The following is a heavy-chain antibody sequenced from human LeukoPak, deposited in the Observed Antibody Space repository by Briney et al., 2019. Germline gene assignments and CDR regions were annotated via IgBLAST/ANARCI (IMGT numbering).Heavy chain of an antibody. CDR1: GITFSSYG. V-gene: IGHV3-30*03. Sequence: GGSLRLSCAASGITFSSYGMHWVRQAPGKGLEWVAVISYDGSNKYYADSVKGRFTISRDNSKNTLYLQMNSLRGEDTAVYYCARDPGMDVWGKGTTVTVSS. CDR2: ISYDGSNK. J-gene: IGHJ6*04. CDR3: ARDPGMDV.